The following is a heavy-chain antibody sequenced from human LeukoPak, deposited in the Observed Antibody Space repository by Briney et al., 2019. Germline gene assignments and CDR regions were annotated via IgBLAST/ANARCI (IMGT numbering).Heavy chain of an antibody. Sequence: GGSLRLSCAASGFIFSKYWMHWVRQAPGKGLAWVARIHSDGSTTNYADSVEGRFTISRDNAKNTLYLQMNSLRDDDTAVYYCAPDAFDIWGQGTVVTVSS. J-gene: IGHJ3*02. V-gene: IGHV3-74*01. CDR1: GFIFSKYW. CDR3: APDAFDI. CDR2: IHSDGSTT.